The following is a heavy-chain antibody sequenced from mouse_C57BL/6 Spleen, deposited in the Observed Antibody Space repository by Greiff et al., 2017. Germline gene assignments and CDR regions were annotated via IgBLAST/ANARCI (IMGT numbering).Heavy chain of an antibody. CDR2: INPNNGGT. CDR1: GYTFTDYN. V-gene: IGHV1-22*01. D-gene: IGHD2-4*01. Sequence: VQLKQSGPELVKPGASVKMSCKASGYTFTDYNMHWVKQSHGKSLEWIGYINPNNGGTSYNQKFKGKATLTVNKSSSTAYMELRSLTSGDSAVXYCAGGYDYDYWGQGTTLTVSS. CDR3: AGGYDYDY. J-gene: IGHJ2*01.